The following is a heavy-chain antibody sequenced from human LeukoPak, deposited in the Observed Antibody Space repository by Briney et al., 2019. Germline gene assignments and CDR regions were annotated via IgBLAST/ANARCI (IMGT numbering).Heavy chain of an antibody. CDR3: AKAPSRGYDTSGYYS. D-gene: IGHD3-22*01. V-gene: IGHV3-30*02. CDR2: TRYDGSDK. CDR1: GFTFSNYG. Sequence: PGGSLRLSCAASGFTFSNYGMHWVRQAPGKGLEWVSFTRYDGSDKYYADSVKGRFTISRDNSKNTLYLQMNSLRAEDTAVYHCAKAPSRGYDTSGYYSWGQGTLVTVSS. J-gene: IGHJ4*02.